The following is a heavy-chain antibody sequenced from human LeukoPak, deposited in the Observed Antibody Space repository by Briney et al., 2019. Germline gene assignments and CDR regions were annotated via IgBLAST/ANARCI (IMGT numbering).Heavy chain of an antibody. V-gene: IGHV5-51*01. CDR2: IYPGDSDT. CDR1: GYSFTSYW. CDR3: ARLANYDSSGYDDFYYFDY. J-gene: IGHJ4*02. D-gene: IGHD3-22*01. Sequence: ESLKISXKXSGYSFTSYWIGWVRQMPGKGLEWMGIIYPGDSDTRYGPSFQGQVTISADKSISTAYLQWSSLKASDTAMYYCARLANYDSSGYDDFYYFDYWGQGTLVTVSS.